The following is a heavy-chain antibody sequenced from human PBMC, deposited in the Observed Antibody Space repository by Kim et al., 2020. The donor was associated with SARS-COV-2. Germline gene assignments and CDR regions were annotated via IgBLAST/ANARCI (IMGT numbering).Heavy chain of an antibody. CDR3: ARDHFGGSYYGAFDI. Sequence: QKFQGRVTITRDTSASTAYMELSSLRSEDTAVYYCARDHFGGSYYGAFDIWGQGTMVTVSS. V-gene: IGHV1-3*01. D-gene: IGHD1-26*01. J-gene: IGHJ3*02.